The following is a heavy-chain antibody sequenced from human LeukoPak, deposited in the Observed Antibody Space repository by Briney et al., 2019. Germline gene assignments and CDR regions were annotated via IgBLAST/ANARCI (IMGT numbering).Heavy chain of an antibody. CDR2: IRYDGSNK. D-gene: IGHD3-3*01. Sequence: PGGSLRLSCAASGFTFGGSGMHWVRQAPGKGLEWVTFIRYDGSNKYYTDSVKGRFTISRDNSKNTLYLQMDSLRAEDTAVYYCARDYDFWSGYYSPTRGYFGYWGQGTLVTVSS. J-gene: IGHJ4*02. CDR3: ARDYDFWSGYYSPTRGYFGY. V-gene: IGHV3-30*02. CDR1: GFTFGGSG.